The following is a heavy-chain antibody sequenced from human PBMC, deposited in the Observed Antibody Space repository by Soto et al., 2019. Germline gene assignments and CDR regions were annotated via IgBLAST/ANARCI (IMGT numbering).Heavy chain of an antibody. V-gene: IGHV1-18*04. Sequence: ASVKVSCKASGYTFTSYGISWVRQAPGQGLEWMGWISAYNGNTNYAQKLQGRVTMTTDTSTSTAYMELRSLRSDDTAVYYCARDSIMITFGGVIVRDYYFDYWGQGTLVTVS. CDR2: ISAYNGNT. J-gene: IGHJ4*02. CDR3: ARDSIMITFGGVIVRDYYFDY. D-gene: IGHD3-16*02. CDR1: GYTFTSYG.